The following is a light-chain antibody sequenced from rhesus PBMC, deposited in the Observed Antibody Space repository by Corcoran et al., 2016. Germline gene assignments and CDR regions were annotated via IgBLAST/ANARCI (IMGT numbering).Light chain of an antibody. CDR2: GAY. V-gene: IGKV3-40*03. CDR3: QQYNDLLYS. Sequence: EIVMTQSPATLSLSPGETATLSCRASESVGSYLAWYQQQPGQAPRLPVHGAYVRATGSPDRFSGRWSRTEFTLTISSLEPEDVGVYHCQQYNDLLYSFGQGTKVEIK. CDR1: ESVGSY. J-gene: IGKJ2*01.